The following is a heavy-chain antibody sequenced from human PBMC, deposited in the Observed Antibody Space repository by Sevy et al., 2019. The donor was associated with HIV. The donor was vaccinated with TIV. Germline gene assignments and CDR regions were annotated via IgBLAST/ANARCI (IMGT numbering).Heavy chain of an antibody. CDR2: INHSGST. CDR3: ARARIRSRKNFDY. V-gene: IGHV4-34*01. Sequence: SETLSLTCAVYGGSFSGYYWSWIRQPPGKGLEWIGEINHSGSTNYNPSLKSRVTISVDTSKNQFSLKLGSVTAADTAVYYCARARIRSRKNFDYWGQGTLVTVSS. J-gene: IGHJ4*02. CDR1: GGSFSGYY. D-gene: IGHD6-13*01.